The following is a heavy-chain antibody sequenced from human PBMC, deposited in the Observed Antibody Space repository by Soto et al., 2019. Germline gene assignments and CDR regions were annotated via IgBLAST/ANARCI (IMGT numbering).Heavy chain of an antibody. D-gene: IGHD2-21*02. CDR3: ARGLAYCGGDCMGAFDI. Sequence: SQTLSLTCAISGDSVSSNSVAWNWIRQSPSRGLEWLGRIYYRSKWYNDYAVSVKSRITINPDTSKNHFSLQLNSVTPEDTAVYYCARGLAYCGGDCMGAFDIWGQGTMVTVSS. V-gene: IGHV6-1*01. J-gene: IGHJ3*02. CDR2: IYYRSKWYN. CDR1: GDSVSSNSVA.